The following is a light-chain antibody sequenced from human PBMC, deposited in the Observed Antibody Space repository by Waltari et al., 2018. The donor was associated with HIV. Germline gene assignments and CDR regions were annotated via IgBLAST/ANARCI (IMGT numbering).Light chain of an antibody. CDR2: GDS. CDR3: QSYDSSLSGFWV. Sequence: QSVLTQPPSVSGAPGQRVPISCTGNRSNIGAGYDVPWYHQLPGIAPKLLIYGDSSRPSGVPDRFSGSKSGTSASLAITGLQAEDEADYYCQSYDSSLSGFWVFGGGTKLTVL. CDR1: RSNIGAGYD. V-gene: IGLV1-40*01. J-gene: IGLJ3*02.